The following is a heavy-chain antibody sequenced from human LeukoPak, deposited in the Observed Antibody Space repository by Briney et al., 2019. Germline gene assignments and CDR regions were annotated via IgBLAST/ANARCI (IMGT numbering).Heavy chain of an antibody. D-gene: IGHD4-23*01. V-gene: IGHV3-20*04. CDR3: ARGPRNYGGRLDY. Sequence: PGGSLRLSCSASGFTFDDYGMSWVRQAPGKGLEWVSAINWNGDNTDYADSVRGRFTISRDNAKNSLYLQMGSLRAEDTAFYYCARGPRNYGGRLDYWGQGTLVTVSS. CDR1: GFTFDDYG. CDR2: INWNGDNT. J-gene: IGHJ4*02.